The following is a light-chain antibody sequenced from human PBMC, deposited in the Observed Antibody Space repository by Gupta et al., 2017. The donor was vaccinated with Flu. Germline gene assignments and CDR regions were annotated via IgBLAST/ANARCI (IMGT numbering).Light chain of an antibody. V-gene: IGKV3-20*01. J-gene: IGKJ4*01. CDR1: QSVSSSY. Sequence: IVLTQSPGTLSLSPGERATLSCRASQSVSSSYLAWYQQKTGQAPRLLIYGAASRATGIPDRFSGSGSWTDFTPTISRLEPEDVAVYYCQQYGSSPFTFGGGTKVEIK. CDR3: QQYGSSPFT. CDR2: GAA.